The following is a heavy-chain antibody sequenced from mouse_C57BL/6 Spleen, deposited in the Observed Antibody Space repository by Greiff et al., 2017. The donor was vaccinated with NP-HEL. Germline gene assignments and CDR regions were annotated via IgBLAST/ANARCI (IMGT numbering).Heavy chain of an antibody. CDR3: AKRGFITTVVATGDYAMDY. V-gene: IGHV5-17*01. CDR2: ISSGSSTI. CDR1: GFTFSDYG. J-gene: IGHJ4*01. Sequence: EVHLVESGGGLVKPGGSLKLSCAASGFTFSDYGMHWVRQAPEKGLEWVAYISSGSSTIYYADTVKGRFTISRDNAKNTLFLQMTSLRSEDTAMYYCAKRGFITTVVATGDYAMDYWGQGTSVTVSS. D-gene: IGHD1-1*01.